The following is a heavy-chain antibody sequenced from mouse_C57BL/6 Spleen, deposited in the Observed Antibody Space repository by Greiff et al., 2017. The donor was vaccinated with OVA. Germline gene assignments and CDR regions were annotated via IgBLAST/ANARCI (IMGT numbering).Heavy chain of an antibody. CDR1: GFNIKDYY. D-gene: IGHD2-2*01. V-gene: IGHV14-2*01. CDR2: IDPEDGET. CDR3: AKATMVTTTGFAY. J-gene: IGHJ3*01. Sequence: EVQVVESGAELVKPGASVKLSCTASGFNIKDYYMHWVKQRTEQGLEWIGRIDPEDGETKYAPKFQGKATITADTSSNTAYLQLSSLTSEDTAVYYCAKATMVTTTGFAYWGQGTLVTVSA.